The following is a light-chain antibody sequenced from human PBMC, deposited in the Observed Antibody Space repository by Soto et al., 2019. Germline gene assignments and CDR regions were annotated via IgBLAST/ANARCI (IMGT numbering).Light chain of an antibody. J-gene: IGKJ4*01. Sequence: EVVMRQSPATLYVSPGEGATLSCRALQGIGDTLAWYQHKPGQTPRLLIYDTSTRATGVPTRFSASRSVADFTLTIISLQSEDFDVYYCHPYDNWPLPCGGGPKVEL. CDR2: DTS. CDR1: QGIGDT. CDR3: HPYDNWPLP. V-gene: IGKV3-15*01.